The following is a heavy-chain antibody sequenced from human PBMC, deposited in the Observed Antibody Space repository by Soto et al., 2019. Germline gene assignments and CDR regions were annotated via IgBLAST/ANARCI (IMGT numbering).Heavy chain of an antibody. J-gene: IGHJ6*02. Sequence: GSLRLSCTASGSTFGDYAMSWVRQAPGKGLEWVGFIRSKAYGGTTEYAASVKGRFTISRDDSKSIAYLQMNSLKTEDTAVYYCTRGENYNYYYYYGMDVWGQGTTVTVSS. D-gene: IGHD1-7*01. CDR3: TRGENYNYYYYYGMDV. CDR2: IRSKAYGGTT. V-gene: IGHV3-49*04. CDR1: GSTFGDYA.